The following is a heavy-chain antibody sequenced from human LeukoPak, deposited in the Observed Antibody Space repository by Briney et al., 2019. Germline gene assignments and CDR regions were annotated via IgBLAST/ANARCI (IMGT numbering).Heavy chain of an antibody. CDR2: IYYSGST. J-gene: IGHJ5*02. CDR3: ARDKVGAPYNWFDP. D-gene: IGHD1-26*01. Sequence: PSETLSLTCTVSGGSISSSSYYWGWIRQPPGKGLEWIGSIYYSGSTYYNPSLKSRVTISVDTSKNQFSLKLSSVTAADTAVYYCARDKVGAPYNWFDPWGQGTLVTVPS. CDR1: GGSISSSSYY. V-gene: IGHV4-39*07.